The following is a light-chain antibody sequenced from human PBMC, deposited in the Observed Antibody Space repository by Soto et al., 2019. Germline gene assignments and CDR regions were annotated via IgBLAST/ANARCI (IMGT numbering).Light chain of an antibody. CDR1: QSVHFNY. CDR2: GAS. CDR3: QQYGSSGT. J-gene: IGKJ1*01. V-gene: IGKV3-20*01. Sequence: IVLTQSPGTLSLYQGERATVSCRASQSVHFNYLAWYQQKPGRAPRLLIYGASNRATGIPDRFSGSGSGTDFTLTISRLEPEDFAVYYCQQYGSSGTFGQGTKVDIK.